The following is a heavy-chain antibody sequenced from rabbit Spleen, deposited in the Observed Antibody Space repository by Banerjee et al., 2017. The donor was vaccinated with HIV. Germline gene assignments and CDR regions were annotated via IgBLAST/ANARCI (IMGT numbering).Heavy chain of an antibody. CDR1: GFSFSSSYY. CDR2: IYTGSSGST. V-gene: IGHV1S45*01. J-gene: IGHJ4*01. D-gene: IGHD1-1*01. Sequence: QEQLVESGGGLVQPGASLTLTCTASGFSFSSSYYMCWVRQAPGKGLEWIACIYTGSSGSTYYASWAKGRFTISKPSSTTVDLKMTSLTVADTATYFCARGLYINSIGYDRWNLWGPGTLVTVS. CDR3: ARGLYINSIGYDRWNL.